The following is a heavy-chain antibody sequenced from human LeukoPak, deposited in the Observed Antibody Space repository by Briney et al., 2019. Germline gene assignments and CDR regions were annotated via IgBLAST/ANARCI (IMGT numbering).Heavy chain of an antibody. Sequence: GSLRLSCVVSGFTFSNYAMSWVRQAPGKGLEWIGSIYYSGSTYYNPSLKSRVTISVDTSKNQFSLKLSSVTAADTAVYYCARLPFGPYFDYWGQGTLVTVSS. J-gene: IGHJ4*02. CDR2: IYYSGST. D-gene: IGHD3/OR15-3a*01. CDR3: ARLPFGPYFDY. CDR1: GFTFSNYA. V-gene: IGHV4-39*01.